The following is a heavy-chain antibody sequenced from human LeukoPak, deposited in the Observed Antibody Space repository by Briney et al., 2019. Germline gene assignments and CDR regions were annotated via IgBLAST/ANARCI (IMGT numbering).Heavy chain of an antibody. V-gene: IGHV3-48*01. CDR2: ISSSSSTI. D-gene: IGHD4-11*01. Sequence: PGGSLRLSCAASGFTFSSYSMLWVRQAPGKGLEWVSYISSSSSTIYHADSVKGRFTISRDNSKNTLSLQMNSLRAEDTAVYYCAKRSPYSEAYFDYWGQGTLVTVSS. J-gene: IGHJ4*02. CDR3: AKRSPYSEAYFDY. CDR1: GFTFSSYS.